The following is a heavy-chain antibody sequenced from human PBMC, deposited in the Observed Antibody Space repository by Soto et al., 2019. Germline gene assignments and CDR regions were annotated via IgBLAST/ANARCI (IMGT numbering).Heavy chain of an antibody. J-gene: IGHJ4*02. Sequence: PSETLSLTCTGSGASITGSSYWSWIRQPAGKGLEWIGRFSLSGTTSYNPSLRSRVTMSADVSKNQFSLRLTSVTAADTALYYCARGMTPPGAPAWYYFDSWGQGTLVTSPQ. CDR3: ARGMTPPGAPAWYYFDS. V-gene: IGHV4-4*07. CDR1: GASITGSSY. CDR2: FSLSGTT. D-gene: IGHD2-8*02.